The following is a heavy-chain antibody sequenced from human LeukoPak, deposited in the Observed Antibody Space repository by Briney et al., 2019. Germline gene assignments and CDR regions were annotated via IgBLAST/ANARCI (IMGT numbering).Heavy chain of an antibody. Sequence: ASVKVSCKASGYTLTGYYMHWVRQAPGQGLEWMGWINPNSGGTNYAQKFQGRVTMTRDTSISTAYMELSRLRSDDTAVYYCARVRKTDVVVPAAYVFDYWGQGTLVTVSS. V-gene: IGHV1-2*02. CDR3: ARVRKTDVVVPAAYVFDY. J-gene: IGHJ4*02. D-gene: IGHD2-2*01. CDR1: GYTLTGYY. CDR2: INPNSGGT.